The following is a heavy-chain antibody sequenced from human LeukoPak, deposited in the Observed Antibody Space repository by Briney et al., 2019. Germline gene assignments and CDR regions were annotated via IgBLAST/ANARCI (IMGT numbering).Heavy chain of an antibody. D-gene: IGHD4-17*01. CDR3: ARGAVTEYYFDY. J-gene: IGHJ4*02. CDR2: IIPIFGTA. Sequence: ASVKVSCKASGGTFSSYAISWVRQAPGQGLEWMGGIIPIFGTANYAQKFQGRVTITADKSTSTAYMELSSLRSEDTAVYYCARGAVTEYYFDYWGQGTLVTVSS. CDR1: GGTFSSYA. V-gene: IGHV1-69*06.